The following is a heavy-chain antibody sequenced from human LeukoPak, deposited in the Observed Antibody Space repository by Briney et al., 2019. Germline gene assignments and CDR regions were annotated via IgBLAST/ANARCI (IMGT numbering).Heavy chain of an antibody. Sequence: GASVKISCKASGYTFTSYGISWVRQAPGQGLEWMGWISAYNGNTNYAQKLQGRVTMTTDTSTSTAYMELRSLRSDDTAVYYCASVAAAANLGYWGQGTLVTVSS. CDR1: GYTFTSYG. J-gene: IGHJ4*02. V-gene: IGHV1-18*01. CDR3: ASVAAAANLGY. D-gene: IGHD6-13*01. CDR2: ISAYNGNT.